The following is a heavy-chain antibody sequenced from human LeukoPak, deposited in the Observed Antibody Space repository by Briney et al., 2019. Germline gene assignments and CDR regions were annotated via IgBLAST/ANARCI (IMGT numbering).Heavy chain of an antibody. CDR3: ASPPHSSSSPYYFDY. J-gene: IGHJ4*02. D-gene: IGHD6-6*01. CDR1: GGSISSSSYS. CDR2: IYYSGST. V-gene: IGHV4-39*01. Sequence: SETLSLTCTVSGGSISSSSYSWGWIRQPPGKGLEWIGSIYYSGSTYYNPSLKSRVTISVDTSKNQFSLKLSSVTAADTAVYYCASPPHSSSSPYYFDYWGQGTLVTVSS.